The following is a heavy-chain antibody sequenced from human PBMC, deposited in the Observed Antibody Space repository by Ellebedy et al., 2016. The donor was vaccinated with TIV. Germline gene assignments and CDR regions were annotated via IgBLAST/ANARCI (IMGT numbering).Heavy chain of an antibody. V-gene: IGHV3-23*01. J-gene: IGHJ4*02. CDR3: AKDRDDSGSIDY. Sequence: GESLKISXAASGFTFSSYAMSWVRQAPGKGLEWVSAISGSGGSTYYADSVKGRFTISRDNSKNTLYLQMNSLRAEDTAVYYCAKDRDDSGSIDYWGQGTLVTVSS. CDR1: GFTFSSYA. CDR2: ISGSGGST. D-gene: IGHD3-10*01.